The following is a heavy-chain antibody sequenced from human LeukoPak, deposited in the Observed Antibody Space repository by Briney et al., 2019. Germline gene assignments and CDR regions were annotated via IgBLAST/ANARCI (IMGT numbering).Heavy chain of an antibody. D-gene: IGHD3-3*01. Sequence: SETLSLTCAVYGGSFSGYYWSWIRQPPGKGLEWIGEINHSGSTNYNPSLKSRVTISVDTSKNQFSLKLSSVTAADTAVYYCARLGGFWSGYYTGIGYFDYWGQGTLVTVSS. CDR1: GGSFSGYY. CDR3: ARLGGFWSGYYTGIGYFDY. V-gene: IGHV4-34*01. J-gene: IGHJ4*02. CDR2: INHSGST.